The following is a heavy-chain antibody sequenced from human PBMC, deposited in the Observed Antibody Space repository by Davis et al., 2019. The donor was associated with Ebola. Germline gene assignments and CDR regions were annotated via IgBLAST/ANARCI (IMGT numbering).Heavy chain of an antibody. J-gene: IGHJ4*02. CDR2: IVVGSGNT. CDR1: GFTFTSSA. D-gene: IGHD3-10*01. CDR3: ATGAITMVQGVIFPSFDY. V-gene: IGHV1-58*02. Sequence: SVKVSCKASGFTFTSSAMQWVRQARGQRLEWIGWIVVGSGNTNYAQKFQGRVTMTEDTSTDTAYMELSSLRSEDTAVYYCATGAITMVQGVIFPSFDYWGQGTLVTVSS.